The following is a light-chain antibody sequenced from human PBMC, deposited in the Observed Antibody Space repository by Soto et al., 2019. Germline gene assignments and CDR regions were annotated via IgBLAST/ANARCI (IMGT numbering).Light chain of an antibody. CDR2: DTS. CDR1: QRVSRD. V-gene: IGKV3D-15*01. CDR3: QQYNQWPPLT. Sequence: EIVMTQSPADLSVSPGERVTLSCRASQRVSRDLAWYQQKPGQAPRLLIYDTSTRATGVPARFSGSGSGTEFTLTISELESADFAVYYCQQYNQWPPLTFGGGTKVEIK. J-gene: IGKJ4*01.